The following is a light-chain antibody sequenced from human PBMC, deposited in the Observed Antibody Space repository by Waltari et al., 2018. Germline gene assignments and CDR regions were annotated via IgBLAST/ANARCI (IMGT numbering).Light chain of an antibody. CDR1: SSDVGTYNL. Sequence: QSALTQPASVSGSPGQSPAVSCTGSSSDVGTYNLFSWYQQHPGKAPKLIIYEATKRPSGVSNRFSGSKSGNMASLTISGLQAEDEAEYYCCSFAGRSTWVFGTGTKVTVL. J-gene: IGLJ1*01. CDR3: CSFAGRSTWV. V-gene: IGLV2-23*01. CDR2: EAT.